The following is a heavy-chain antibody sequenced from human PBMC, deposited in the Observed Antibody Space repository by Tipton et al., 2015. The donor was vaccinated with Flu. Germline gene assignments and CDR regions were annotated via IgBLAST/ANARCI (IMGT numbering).Heavy chain of an antibody. Sequence: QLVQSGAEVKKPGASVKVSCWTSGYTFISYDINWVRQATGQGLEWMGYMKPNSGDTGYAQKFQGRVTMTRDTSRSTAYMELSSLRSEDPGVYFWVRRLEGFDSWGQGTPVTVSS. D-gene: IGHD4-11*01. V-gene: IGHV1-8*01. J-gene: IGHJ5*01. CDR2: MKPNSGDT. CDR1: GYTFISYD. CDR3: VRRLEGFDS.